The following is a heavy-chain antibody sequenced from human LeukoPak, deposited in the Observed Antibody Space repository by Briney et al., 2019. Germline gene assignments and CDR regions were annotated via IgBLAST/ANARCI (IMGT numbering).Heavy chain of an antibody. J-gene: IGHJ5*02. CDR1: GYTFTSYY. V-gene: IGHV1-46*01. CDR3: AIKGYPGYSSSWYGNWFDP. D-gene: IGHD6-13*01. CDR2: INPSGGST. Sequence: ASVKVSCKASGYTFTSYYMHWVRQAPGQGLEWMGIINPSGGSTSYAQKFQGRVTMTRDMSTSTVYMELRSLRSDDTAVYYCAIKGYPGYSSSWYGNWFDPWGQGTLVTVSS.